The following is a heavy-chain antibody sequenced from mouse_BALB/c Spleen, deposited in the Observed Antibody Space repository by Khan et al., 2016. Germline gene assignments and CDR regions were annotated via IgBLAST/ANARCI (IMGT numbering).Heavy chain of an antibody. D-gene: IGHD2-3*01. CDR2: IRNKANGYTT. V-gene: IGHV7-3*02. CDR3: ARDGYYPYVMNY. J-gene: IGHJ4*01. Sequence: EVELVESGGDLVQPGGSLRLSCATSEFTFTDYYMSWVRQPPGKALEGLGFIRNKANGYTTEYSASVKGRFTISRDNSQSILYLQMNTLRAEDMATYYCARDGYYPYVMNYWGQGTSVTFSS. CDR1: EFTFTDYY.